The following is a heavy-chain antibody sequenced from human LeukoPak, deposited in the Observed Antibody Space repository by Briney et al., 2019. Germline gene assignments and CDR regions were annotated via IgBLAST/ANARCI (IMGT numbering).Heavy chain of an antibody. CDR3: TRQEGSSSSWYVEDY. V-gene: IGHV3-73*01. CDR1: GFTFSGSA. Sequence: GGSLRLSCAASGFTFSGSAMHWVRQASGKGLEWVGRIRSKANRYATAYAASVKGRFTISRDDSKNTAYLQMNSLKTEDTAVYYCTRQEGSSSSWYVEDYWGQGTLVTVSS. CDR2: IRSKANRYAT. D-gene: IGHD6-13*01. J-gene: IGHJ4*02.